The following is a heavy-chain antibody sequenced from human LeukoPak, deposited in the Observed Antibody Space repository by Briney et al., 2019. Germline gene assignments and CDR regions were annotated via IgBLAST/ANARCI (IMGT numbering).Heavy chain of an antibody. J-gene: IGHJ6*03. CDR1: SGSISTSNYY. CDR3: ARGSDIPLYYYYMDV. V-gene: IGHV4-39*07. D-gene: IGHD3-9*01. Sequence: SETLSLTCTVSSGSISTSNYYWGWVRQPPGKALEWIGNIFYSGSTYYSPSLKSRVTISLDTSRNQFSLKLSSVTAADTAVYYCARGSDIPLYYYYMDVWGKGTTVTISS. CDR2: IFYSGST.